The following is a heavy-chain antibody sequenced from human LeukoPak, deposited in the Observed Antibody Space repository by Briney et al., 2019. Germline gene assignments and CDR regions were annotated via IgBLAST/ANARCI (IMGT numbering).Heavy chain of an antibody. D-gene: IGHD3-22*01. J-gene: IGHJ4*02. CDR3: ARVRDRSSYFYDLDY. CDR1: GGSITSYY. CDR2: IHYSGST. Sequence: SETLSLTCTVSGGSITSYYWSWIRQPPGKGLEWIGCIHYSGSTNYNPSLKSRVTISVDMSKNQFSLKLSSVTAADTAVYYCARVRDRSSYFYDLDYWGQGTLVTVSS. V-gene: IGHV4-59*01.